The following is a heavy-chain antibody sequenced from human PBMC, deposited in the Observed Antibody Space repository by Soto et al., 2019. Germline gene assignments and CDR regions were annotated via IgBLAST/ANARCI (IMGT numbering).Heavy chain of an antibody. CDR3: ARDFAYFDS. V-gene: IGHV4-61*01. CDR1: GGSFKSGSYS. J-gene: IGHJ4*02. Sequence: QVQLQESGPGLVKPSETLSLTCTVSGGSFKSGSYSWSWIRQPPGKGLEWLGYVYHTGRASYTPSLKSRVSISMVTSNNQFSLNLDSVAAADTAVYFCARDFAYFDSWGQGTLVTVSS. CDR2: VYHTGRA. D-gene: IGHD3-3*01.